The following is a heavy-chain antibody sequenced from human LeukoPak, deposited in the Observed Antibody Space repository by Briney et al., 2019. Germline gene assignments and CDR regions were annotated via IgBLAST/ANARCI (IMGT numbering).Heavy chain of an antibody. CDR2: IYYSGST. CDR1: GGSISSYY. V-gene: IGHV4-59*01. Sequence: DPSETLSPTCTVSGGSISSYYWSWIRQPPGKGLEWIGYIYYSGSTNYNPSLKSRVTISVDTSKNQFSLKLSSVTAADTAVYYCARDGCSSSWQAFDYWGQGTLVTVSS. D-gene: IGHD6-13*01. J-gene: IGHJ4*02. CDR3: ARDGCSSSWQAFDY.